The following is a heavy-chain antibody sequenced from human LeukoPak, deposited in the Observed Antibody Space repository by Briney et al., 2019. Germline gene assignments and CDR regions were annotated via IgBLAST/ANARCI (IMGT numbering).Heavy chain of an antibody. Sequence: GGSLRLSCAASGFTFSSYGMHWVRQAPGKGLEWVAVIWYDGSNKYYADSVKGRFTISRDNSKNTLYLQMNSLRAEDTAVYYCARDVSPSYRTNGVCYYYYYYGMDVWGQGTTVTVSS. CDR1: GFTFSSYG. V-gene: IGHV3-33*01. CDR3: ARDVSPSYRTNGVCYYYYYYGMDV. D-gene: IGHD2-8*01. J-gene: IGHJ6*02. CDR2: IWYDGSNK.